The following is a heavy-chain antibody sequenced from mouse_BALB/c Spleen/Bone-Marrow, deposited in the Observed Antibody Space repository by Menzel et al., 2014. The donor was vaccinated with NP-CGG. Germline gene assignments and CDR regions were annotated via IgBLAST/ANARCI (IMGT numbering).Heavy chain of an antibody. D-gene: IGHD1-1*01. CDR1: GYVFSSSW. CDR3: ARKRTFITSVVDYFDV. V-gene: IGHV1-82*01. CDR2: IYPGDGNT. J-gene: IGHJ1*01. Sequence: VQLQQSGPELVKPGASVKISCRASGYVFSSSWLNWVKQRPGQGLEWIGRIYPGDGNTNYNGKFKGKATLTADTSSSTAYMQISSLTSVDSAVYFCARKRTFITSVVDYFDVWGAGGTGTSAS.